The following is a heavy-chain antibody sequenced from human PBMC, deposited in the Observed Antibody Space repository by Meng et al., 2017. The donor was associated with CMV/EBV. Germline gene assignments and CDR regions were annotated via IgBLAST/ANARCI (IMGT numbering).Heavy chain of an antibody. J-gene: IGHJ4*02. Sequence: GESLKISCAASGFTVSSNYMSWVRQAPGKGLEWVSVIYSGGSTYYADSVKGRFTISRDNSKNTLYLQMNSQRAEDTAMYYCAREKLDGCGYPHFDYWGQGTLVTVSS. CDR1: GFTVSSNY. D-gene: IGHD5-12*01. CDR2: IYSGGST. V-gene: IGHV3-53*01. CDR3: AREKLDGCGYPHFDY.